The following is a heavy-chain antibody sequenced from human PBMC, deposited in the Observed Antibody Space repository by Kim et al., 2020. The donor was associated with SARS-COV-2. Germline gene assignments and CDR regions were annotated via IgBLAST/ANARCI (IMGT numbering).Heavy chain of an antibody. V-gene: IGHV3-21*01. D-gene: IGHD3-3*01. CDR3: ARGHDFWSGYSDAFDI. CDR1: GFTFSSYS. Sequence: GGSLRLSCAASGFTFSSYSMNWVRQAPGKGLEWVSSISSSSSYIYYADSVKGRFTISRDNAKNSLYLQMNSLRAEDTAVYYCARGHDFWSGYSDAFDIWGQGTMVTVSS. CDR2: ISSSSSYI. J-gene: IGHJ3*02.